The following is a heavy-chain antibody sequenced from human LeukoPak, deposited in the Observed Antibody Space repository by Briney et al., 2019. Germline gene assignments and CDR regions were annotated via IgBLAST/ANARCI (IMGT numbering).Heavy chain of an antibody. CDR1: GFTFSDYY. CDR3: AKERVTTSSFRFDP. CDR2: ISSSGSTI. D-gene: IGHD4-17*01. Sequence: GGSLRLSCAASGFTFSDYYMSWIRQAPGKGLEWVSYISSSGSTINYADSVKGRFTISRDNAKNSLYLQMNSLRAEDTAVYYCAKERVTTSSFRFDPWGQGTLVTVSS. J-gene: IGHJ5*02. V-gene: IGHV3-11*01.